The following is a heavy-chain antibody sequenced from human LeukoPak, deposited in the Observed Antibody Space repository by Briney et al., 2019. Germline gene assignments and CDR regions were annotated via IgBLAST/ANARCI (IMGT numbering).Heavy chain of an antibody. D-gene: IGHD1-26*01. V-gene: IGHV3-30-3*02. Sequence: PGRSLRLSCVASGFTFGSYAMNWVRQAPGKGLEWVAVISYDGGTTYYADSVKGRFTISRDNSKNTLYLQMNSLRAEDTAVYYCAKRGVVGSTTEFAFDHWGQGTLVTVSS. CDR3: AKRGVVGSTTEFAFDH. CDR2: ISYDGGTT. J-gene: IGHJ4*02. CDR1: GFTFGSYA.